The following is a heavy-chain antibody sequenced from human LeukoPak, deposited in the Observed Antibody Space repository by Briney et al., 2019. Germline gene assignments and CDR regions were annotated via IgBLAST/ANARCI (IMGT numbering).Heavy chain of an antibody. V-gene: IGHV1-2*02. CDR3: ARALGRQHFYGSGTYKKNYYYMDV. J-gene: IGHJ6*03. Sequence: ASVKVSCKASGYTFSDYFIHWVRQAPGQGLEWMGWINPNSGGTNFAQNFRGRVTLTRDKSITTAFMELRGLTFDDTAVYYCARALGRQHFYGSGTYKKNYYYMDVWGKGTTVTISS. CDR1: GYTFSDYF. CDR2: INPNSGGT. D-gene: IGHD3-10*01.